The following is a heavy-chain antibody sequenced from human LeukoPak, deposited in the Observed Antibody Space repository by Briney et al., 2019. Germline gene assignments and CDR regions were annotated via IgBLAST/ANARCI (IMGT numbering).Heavy chain of an antibody. CDR3: AREVAVAGPYNWFDP. V-gene: IGHV1-46*01. CDR2: INPSGGST. CDR1: GYTFTSYY. J-gene: IGHJ5*02. D-gene: IGHD6-19*01. Sequence: ASVNVSCKASGYTFTSYYMHWVRQAPGQGLEWMGIINPSGGSTSYAQKFQGRVTMTRDTSTSTVYMELSSLRSEDTAVYYCAREVAVAGPYNWFDPWGQGTLVTVSS.